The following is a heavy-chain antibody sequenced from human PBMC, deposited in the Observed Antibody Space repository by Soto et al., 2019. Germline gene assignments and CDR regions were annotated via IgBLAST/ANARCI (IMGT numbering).Heavy chain of an antibody. J-gene: IGHJ4*02. V-gene: IGHV1-46*01. CDR3: AVWNSVGNDNFWSGPFVF. Sequence: QVQLVQSGAEVKKPGASVKVSCKASGYTFTRYHMHWVRQAPGQGFEWMGIINPSGGKTTYAQKFQGRVTMSGDTSTSTVYMELSSLRSEDTAVYYCAVWNSVGNDNFWSGPFVFWGQGTLVTVSS. CDR2: INPSGGKT. CDR1: GYTFTRYH. D-gene: IGHD3-3*01.